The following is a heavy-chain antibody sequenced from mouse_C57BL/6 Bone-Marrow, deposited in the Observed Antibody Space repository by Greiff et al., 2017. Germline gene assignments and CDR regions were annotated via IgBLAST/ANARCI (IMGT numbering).Heavy chain of an antibody. CDR3: ARFRDYSFLDY. Sequence: VQLKESGPVLVKPGASVKMSCKASGYTFTDYYMNWVKQSHGKSLEWIGVINPSKGGTSYNQKFKGKATLTVDKSSSTAYMELNSLTSEDYAVYYCARFRDYSFLDYWGQGTTLTVSA. J-gene: IGHJ2*01. CDR2: INPSKGGT. V-gene: IGHV1-19*01. CDR1: GYTFTDYY. D-gene: IGHD2-12*01.